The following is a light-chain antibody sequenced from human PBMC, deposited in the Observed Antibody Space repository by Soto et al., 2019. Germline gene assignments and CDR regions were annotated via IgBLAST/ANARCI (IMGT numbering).Light chain of an antibody. J-gene: IGLJ2*01. CDR1: SSDVGGYNY. V-gene: IGLV2-8*01. CDR2: EVS. Sequence: QSALXQPPSASGSPGQSVTISCXXTSSDVGGYNYVSWYQQHPGKAPKLMIYEVSKRPSGVPDRFSGSKSGNTASLTVSGLQAEDEADYYCSSYAGSNNLGVFGGGTKLTVL. CDR3: SSYAGSNNLGV.